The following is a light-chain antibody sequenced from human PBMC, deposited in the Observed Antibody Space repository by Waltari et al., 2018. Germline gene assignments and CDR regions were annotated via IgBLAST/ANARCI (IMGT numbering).Light chain of an antibody. CDR3: AVWDDSLNGWV. J-gene: IGLJ3*02. Sequence: QSVLTQPPSASGTPGQRVTISCSGSSSNIGITTVNWDQQLPGTAPKLLIFRNNQRPSRVPDRFSGAKAGTSASLAISGLQSEDEADYYCAVWDDSLNGWVVGGGTKLTVL. V-gene: IGLV1-44*01. CDR1: SSNIGITT. CDR2: RNN.